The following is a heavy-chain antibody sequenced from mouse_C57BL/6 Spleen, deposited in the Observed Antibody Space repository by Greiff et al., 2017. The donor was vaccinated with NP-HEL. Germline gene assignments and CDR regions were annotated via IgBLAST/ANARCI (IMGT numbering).Heavy chain of an antibody. D-gene: IGHD2-2*01. V-gene: IGHV1-69*01. Sequence: QVQLQQPGAELVMPGASVKLSCKASGYTFTSYWMHWVKQRPGQGLEWIGEIDPSDSYTNYNQKFKGKSTLTVDKSSSTAYMQLRSLTSEDSAVYYCARGGDRSTMVTTGGYYFDYWGQGATLTVSS. CDR3: ARGGDRSTMVTTGGYYFDY. CDR2: IDPSDSYT. CDR1: GYTFTSYW. J-gene: IGHJ2*01.